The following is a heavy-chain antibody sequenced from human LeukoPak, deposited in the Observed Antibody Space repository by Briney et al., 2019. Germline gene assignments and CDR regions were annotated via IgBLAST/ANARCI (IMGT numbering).Heavy chain of an antibody. Sequence: PGGSLRLSCAASGFTASSNHMSWVRQAPGKGLEWVSLIYSGGGTYYADSVKGRFTISRDDSKNTLSLQMNSLRAEDTAVYYCARKYCSGGSCYWVDDYWGQGTLVTVSS. J-gene: IGHJ4*02. CDR2: IYSGGGT. D-gene: IGHD2-15*01. CDR1: GFTASSNH. CDR3: ARKYCSGGSCYWVDDY. V-gene: IGHV3-53*01.